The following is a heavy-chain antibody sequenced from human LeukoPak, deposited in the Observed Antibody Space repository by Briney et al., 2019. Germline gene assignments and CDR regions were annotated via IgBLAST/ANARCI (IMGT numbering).Heavy chain of an antibody. D-gene: IGHD2-15*01. Sequence: GASVKVSCKASGYTFTTYAISWXXXAPXQGXXXXXWITXXXGYTNYAQKLQGRLSXTTDTXXXXXYMERRSLRSDDTAVYYCARGRVPYCGGGSCYSEEYWGQGTLVTVSS. V-gene: IGHV1-18*01. CDR1: GYTFTTYA. J-gene: IGHJ4*02. CDR2: ITXXXGYT. CDR3: ARGRVPYCGGGSCYSEEY.